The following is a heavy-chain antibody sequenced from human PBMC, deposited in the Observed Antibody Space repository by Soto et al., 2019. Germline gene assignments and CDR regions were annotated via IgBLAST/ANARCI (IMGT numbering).Heavy chain of an antibody. CDR1: GYTFTGYY. D-gene: IGHD6-6*01. CDR3: ARAEYSSSSLDFDY. J-gene: IGHJ4*02. CDR2: INPNSGGT. Sequence: ASVKVSCKASGYTFTGYYMHWVRQAPGQGLEWMGWINPNSGGTNYAQKFQGWVTMTRDTSISTAYMELSRLRSDDTAVYYCARAEYSSSSLDFDYWGQGTLVTV. V-gene: IGHV1-2*04.